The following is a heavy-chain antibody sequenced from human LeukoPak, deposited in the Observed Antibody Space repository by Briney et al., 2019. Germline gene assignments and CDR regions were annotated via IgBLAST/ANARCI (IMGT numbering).Heavy chain of an antibody. CDR2: ISGSGGST. J-gene: IGHJ4*02. V-gene: IGHV3-23*01. D-gene: IGHD3-10*01. CDR3: AKDTGYYGSGV. Sequence: ASVKVSCKASGYTFTSYDINWVRQATGPGLEWVSAISGSGGSTYYADSVKGRFTISRDNSKNTLYLQMNSLRAEDTAVYYCAKDTGYYGSGVWGQGTLVTVSS. CDR1: GYTFTSYD.